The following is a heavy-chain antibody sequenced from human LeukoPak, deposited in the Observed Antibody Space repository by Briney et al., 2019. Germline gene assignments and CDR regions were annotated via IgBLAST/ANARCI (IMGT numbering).Heavy chain of an antibody. J-gene: IGHJ4*02. Sequence: GGSLRLSCAASGFTFSSYDMSWSRRAPGKGLEGVPAISGRGRSTYYAGSVKGRFTNSRDNSKNTLYLQINNQRAEDTAVYYCAKELGDLGGYWGQGTLVTVSS. CDR3: AKELGDLGGY. CDR2: ISGRGRST. D-gene: IGHD5-24*01. V-gene: IGHV3-23*01. CDR1: GFTFSSYD.